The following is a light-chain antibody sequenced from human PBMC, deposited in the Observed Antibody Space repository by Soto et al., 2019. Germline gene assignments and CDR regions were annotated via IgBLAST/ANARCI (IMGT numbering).Light chain of an antibody. V-gene: IGKV3-15*01. CDR1: QSVSSN. CDR2: GAS. J-gene: IGKJ2*01. CDR3: QQYNNWPPYT. Sequence: EIVMTQSPATLSVSPGERATLSCRASQSVSSNFACYQQKPGQPPRRLIYGASTRATGIPARFSGSGSGTEFTLTISSLQSEDFAVYYCQQYNNWPPYTFGQGTKLEIK.